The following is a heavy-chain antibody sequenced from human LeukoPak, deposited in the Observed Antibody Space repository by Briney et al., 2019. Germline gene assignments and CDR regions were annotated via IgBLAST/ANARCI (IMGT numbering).Heavy chain of an antibody. CDR2: INHSGST. D-gene: IGHD6-6*01. Sequence: PSETLSLTCAVYGGSFSGYYWSWIRQPPGKGLEWIGEINHSGSTNYNPSLKSRVTISVDTSKNQFSLKLSSVTAADTAVYYCARAPIAARPIDAFDIWGQGTMVTVSS. CDR3: ARAPIAARPIDAFDI. J-gene: IGHJ3*02. V-gene: IGHV4-34*01. CDR1: GGSFSGYY.